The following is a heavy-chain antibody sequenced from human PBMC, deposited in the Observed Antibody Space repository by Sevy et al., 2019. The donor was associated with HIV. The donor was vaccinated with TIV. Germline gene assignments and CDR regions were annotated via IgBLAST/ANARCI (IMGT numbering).Heavy chain of an antibody. CDR1: GFTFNRYS. V-gene: IGHV3-30-3*01. CDR3: ALERLSSDVAEYFQN. CDR2: ISFDATNK. J-gene: IGHJ1*01. D-gene: IGHD1-1*01. Sequence: GGSLRLSCAASGFTFNRYSMHWVRQAPGKGLEWVATISFDATNKHYPDSVKGGFTISRDNFPNSLFLQMDSLRPEDTAVYYCALERLSSDVAEYFQNWGQGTLVTVSS.